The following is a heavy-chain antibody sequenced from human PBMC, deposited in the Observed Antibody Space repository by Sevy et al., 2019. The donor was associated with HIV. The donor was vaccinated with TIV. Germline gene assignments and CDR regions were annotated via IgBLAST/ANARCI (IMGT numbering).Heavy chain of an antibody. V-gene: IGHV3-7*01. D-gene: IGHD5-18*01. CDR3: ARDRAYSALDY. J-gene: IGHJ4*02. CDR2: INEDGSRL. CDR1: GFTFSGSW. Sequence: GGSLRLSCVASGFTFSGSWMTWVRQAPGKGLERIAVINEDGSRLGYVDSVRGRFTISRENTKNSLYLQMNSLRAEDTAVYFCARDRAYSALDYWGQGTLVTVSS.